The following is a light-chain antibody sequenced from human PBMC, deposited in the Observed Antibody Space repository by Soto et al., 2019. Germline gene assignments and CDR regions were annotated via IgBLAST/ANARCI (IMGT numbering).Light chain of an antibody. CDR3: QSYDSSLRGLV. CDR1: SSNIGAGYD. V-gene: IGLV1-40*01. Sequence: QSVLTQPPSVSGAPGQRVTISCTGSSSNIGAGYDVHWYQQLPGTAPKLLIYGNSNRPSGVPDRFSGSKSGTSASLAITGLQAEDEADYYCQSYDSSLRGLVFGGGPNLTVL. CDR2: GNS. J-gene: IGLJ2*01.